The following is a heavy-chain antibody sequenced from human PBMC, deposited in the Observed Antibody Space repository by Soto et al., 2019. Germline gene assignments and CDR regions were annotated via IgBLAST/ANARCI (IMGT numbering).Heavy chain of an antibody. D-gene: IGHD3-16*01. CDR2: NYDSGST. V-gene: IGHV4-39*07. CDR1: GGSISSSSYY. Sequence: SETLSLTCTVSGGSISSSSYYWGWIRQPPGKGLEGIGSNYDSGSTNYNPTLKSRVTISVDTSKNQFSLKLSSVTAADTAVYYCARGGGVGCRKPTWGNPDYYYYYGMDVWGQGTTVTVSS. J-gene: IGHJ6*02. CDR3: ARGGGVGCRKPTWGNPDYYYYYGMDV.